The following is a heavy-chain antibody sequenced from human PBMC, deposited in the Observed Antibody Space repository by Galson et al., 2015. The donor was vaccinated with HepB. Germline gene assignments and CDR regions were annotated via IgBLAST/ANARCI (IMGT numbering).Heavy chain of an antibody. CDR3: AKDKGAFTVTTGWFDP. Sequence: SLRLSCAASGFTFSSYGMHWVRQAPGKGLEWVAFIRYDGSNKYYADSVKGRFTIFRDNSKNTLYLQMNSLRAEDTAVYYCAKDKGAFTVTTGWFDPWGQGTLVTVSS. J-gene: IGHJ5*02. CDR2: IRYDGSNK. CDR1: GFTFSSYG. D-gene: IGHD4-17*01. V-gene: IGHV3-30*02.